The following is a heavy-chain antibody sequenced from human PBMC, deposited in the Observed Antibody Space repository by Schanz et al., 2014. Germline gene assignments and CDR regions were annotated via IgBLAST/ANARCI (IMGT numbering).Heavy chain of an antibody. Sequence: VQLVESGGGVVQPGRSLRLSCAASGFTFSSYSMNWVRQAPGKGLEWVSSISSSSSYIYYADSVKGRFTISRDNAKNSLYLQMNSLRAEDTAVYYCAREEGWGIAAAGRKHYYYGMDVWGQGTTVTVSS. J-gene: IGHJ6*02. CDR1: GFTFSSYS. CDR2: ISSSSSYI. V-gene: IGHV3-21*01. CDR3: AREEGWGIAAAGRKHYYYGMDV. D-gene: IGHD6-13*01.